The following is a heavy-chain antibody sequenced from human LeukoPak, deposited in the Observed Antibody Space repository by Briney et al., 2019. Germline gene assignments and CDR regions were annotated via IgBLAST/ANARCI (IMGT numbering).Heavy chain of an antibody. CDR2: IIPFLGIA. CDR1: GGTFSSYA. D-gene: IGHD4-17*01. V-gene: IGHV1-69*04. J-gene: IGHJ5*02. Sequence: SVKVSCKASGGTFSSYAISWVRQAPGQGLEWMGRIIPFLGIANYAQKFQGRVTITADKSTSTAYMELSSLRSEDTAVYYCARGGYGDYRRWFDPWGQGTLVTVSS. CDR3: ARGGYGDYRRWFDP.